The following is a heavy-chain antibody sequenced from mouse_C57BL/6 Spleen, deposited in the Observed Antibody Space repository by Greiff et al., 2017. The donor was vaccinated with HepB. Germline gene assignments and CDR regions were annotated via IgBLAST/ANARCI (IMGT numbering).Heavy chain of an antibody. CDR2: INPSSGYT. CDR3: ARSGGYDDYAMDY. Sequence: QVHVKQSGAELARPGASVKMSCKASGYTFTSYTMHWVKQRPGQGLEWIGYINPSSGYTKYNQKFKDKATLTADKSSSTAYMQLSSLTSEDSAVYYCARSGGYDDYAMDYWGQGTSVTVSS. V-gene: IGHV1-4*01. J-gene: IGHJ4*01. CDR1: GYTFTSYT. D-gene: IGHD2-2*01.